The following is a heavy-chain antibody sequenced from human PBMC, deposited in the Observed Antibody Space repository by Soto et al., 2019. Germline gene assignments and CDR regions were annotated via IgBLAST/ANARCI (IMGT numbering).Heavy chain of an antibody. CDR3: ARINWDNTFDY. V-gene: IGHV4-59*01. J-gene: IGHJ4*02. CDR2: IYYSGST. D-gene: IGHD7-27*01. Sequence: ASETLSLTCTVSGGSISSYYWSWIRQPPGKGLEWIGYIYYSGSTNYNPSLKSRVTISVDTSKNQFSLKLSSVTAADTAVYYCARINWDNTFDYWGQGTLVTVSS. CDR1: GGSISSYY.